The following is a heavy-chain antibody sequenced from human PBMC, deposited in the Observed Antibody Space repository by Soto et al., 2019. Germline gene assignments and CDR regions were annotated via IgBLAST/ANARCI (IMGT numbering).Heavy chain of an antibody. V-gene: IGHV1-18*01. CDR3: ARDFSSILNYGSGSPGY. Sequence: QVQLVQSGAEVKKPGASVKVSCKASGYTFTSYGISWVRQAPGQGLEWMGWISAYNGNTNYAQKLQGRVTMTTDTSTSTAYMELRSLRSDDTAVYYCARDFSSILNYGSGSPGYWGQGTLVTVSS. CDR1: GYTFTSYG. CDR2: ISAYNGNT. J-gene: IGHJ4*02. D-gene: IGHD3-10*01.